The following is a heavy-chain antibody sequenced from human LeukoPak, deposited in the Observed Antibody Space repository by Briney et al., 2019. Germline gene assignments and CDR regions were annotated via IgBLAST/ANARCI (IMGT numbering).Heavy chain of an antibody. CDR3: ARQRFGELRVHFDS. Sequence: PSETLSLTCTVSGRPISNYYWSWIRQPPGKGLEWCGYLYYSGSTDYNPSLKSRVTISVDTSKNQFYLNLKSVTAADTAVYYCARQRFGELRVHFDSWGLGTLVTVSS. CDR1: GRPISNYY. V-gene: IGHV4-59*08. CDR2: LYYSGST. D-gene: IGHD3-10*01. J-gene: IGHJ5*01.